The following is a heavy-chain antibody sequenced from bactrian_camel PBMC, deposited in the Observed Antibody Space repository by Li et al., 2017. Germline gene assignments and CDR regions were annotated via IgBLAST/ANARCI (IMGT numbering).Heavy chain of an antibody. V-gene: IGHV3S6*01. J-gene: IGHJ6*01. CDR2: IVNDGSKT. CDR1: GFTSPPFSYYG. D-gene: IGHD6*01. CDR3: AADKGYSSWTLGY. Sequence: HVQLVESGGGLVQPGGSLRLSCAASGFTSPPFSYYGMTWVRQAPGKGLEWVSTIVNDGSKTDYSDSVKGRFTISRDNAKKSLYLQMNSLKTEDTAVYYCAADKGYSSWTLGYWGQGTQVTVS.